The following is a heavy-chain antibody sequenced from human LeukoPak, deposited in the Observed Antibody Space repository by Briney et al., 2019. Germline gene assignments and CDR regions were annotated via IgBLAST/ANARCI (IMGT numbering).Heavy chain of an antibody. V-gene: IGHV4-59*11. Sequence: SEALSLTCTVSGGSISSHYWSWIRQTPGKGLEWIGYIYYSGSTNYNPSLKSRVTISVDTSKNQFSLKLSSVTAADTAVYYCARARFLEWLSPAYRLDPWGQGTLVTVSS. J-gene: IGHJ5*02. D-gene: IGHD3-3*01. CDR2: IYYSGST. CDR3: ARARFLEWLSPAYRLDP. CDR1: GGSISSHY.